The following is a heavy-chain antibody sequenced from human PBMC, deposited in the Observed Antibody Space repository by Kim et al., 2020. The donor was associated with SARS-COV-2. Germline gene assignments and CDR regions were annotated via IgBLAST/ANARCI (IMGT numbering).Heavy chain of an antibody. CDR3: ARAGGWLDFVY. J-gene: IGHJ4*02. CDR2: T. Sequence: TYYANSVQGRFTISRDNSKNTLYLQMNSLRAEDTAVYYCARAGGWLDFVYWGQGTLVTVSS. V-gene: IGHV3-66*01. D-gene: IGHD6-19*01.